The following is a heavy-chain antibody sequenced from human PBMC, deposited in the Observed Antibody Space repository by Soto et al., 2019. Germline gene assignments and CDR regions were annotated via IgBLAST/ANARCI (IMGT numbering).Heavy chain of an antibody. CDR3: ARDGMFPNYFDY. J-gene: IGHJ4*02. D-gene: IGHD3-10*02. V-gene: IGHV3-53*01. CDR1: GFSVSINY. CDR2: IYADGTT. Sequence: GGSLRLCCAASGFSVSINYMNWVRQAPGKGPEWVSVIYADGTTYYADSVKGRFTISRDTSKNTLYLQMNSLRVDDTAVYYCARDGMFPNYFDYWGQGTLVNVSS.